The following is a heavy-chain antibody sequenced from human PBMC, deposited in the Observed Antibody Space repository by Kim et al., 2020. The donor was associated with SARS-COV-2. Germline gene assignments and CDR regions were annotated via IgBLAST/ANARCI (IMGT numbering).Heavy chain of an antibody. CDR3: AGDFPLSAYGMDL. CDR1: GFTFSAYS. V-gene: IGHV3-21*01. CDR2: ISSSSSYI. Sequence: GGSLRLSCVASGFTFSAYSMNWVRQAPGKGLEWVSSISSSSSYIYYADSLKGRFTVSRDNAKKSVYLQMNSLRGEDTAVYYCAGDFPLSAYGMDLWGQGT. J-gene: IGHJ6*02.